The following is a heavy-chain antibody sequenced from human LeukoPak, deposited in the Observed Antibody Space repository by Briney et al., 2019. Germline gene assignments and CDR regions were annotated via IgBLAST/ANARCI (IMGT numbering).Heavy chain of an antibody. CDR1: GGSISSYY. CDR3: AKDFGRYDSSGYYFDY. J-gene: IGHJ4*02. Sequence: LSLTCTVSGGSISSYYWTWVRQAPGKGLEWVSGISWNSGSIGYADSVKGRFTISRDNAKNSLYLQMNSLRAEDTALYYCAKDFGRYDSSGYYFDYWGQGTLVTVSS. CDR2: ISWNSGSI. D-gene: IGHD3-22*01. V-gene: IGHV3-9*01.